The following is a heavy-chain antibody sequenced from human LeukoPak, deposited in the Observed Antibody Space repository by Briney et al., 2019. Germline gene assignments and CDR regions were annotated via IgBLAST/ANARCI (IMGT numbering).Heavy chain of an antibody. CDR3: ARDYYGSGSYIPGDWFDP. J-gene: IGHJ5*02. CDR1: GYTFTGYY. CDR2: INPNSGGT. D-gene: IGHD3-10*01. V-gene: IGHV1-2*02. Sequence: ASVKVSCKAPGYTFTGYYMHWVRQAPGQGLEWMGWINPNSGGTNYAQKFQGRVTMTRDTSISTAYMELSRLRSDDTAVYYCARDYYGSGSYIPGDWFDPWGQGTLVTVSS.